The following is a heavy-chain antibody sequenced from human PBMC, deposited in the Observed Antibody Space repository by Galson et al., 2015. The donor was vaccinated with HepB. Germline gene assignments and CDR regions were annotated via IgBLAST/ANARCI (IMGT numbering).Heavy chain of an antibody. CDR2: INPKSGAT. V-gene: IGHV1-2*02. J-gene: IGHJ4*02. D-gene: IGHD1-26*01. Sequence: SVKVSCKASGYTFTGYYIFWVRQAPGQGLEWMGWINPKSGATYYAQRFQVRVTMTRDTSINTAYMELSKLTSDDTAIYYCAHMKATNYWSQGTLFTVSS. CDR1: GYTFTGYY. CDR3: AHMKATNY.